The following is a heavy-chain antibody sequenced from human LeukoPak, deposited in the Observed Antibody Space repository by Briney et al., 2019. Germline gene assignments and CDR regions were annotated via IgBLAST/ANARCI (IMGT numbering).Heavy chain of an antibody. Sequence: PSETLSLTCTVSGGSISSGDYYWSWIRQPPGKGLEWIGYIYYSGSTYYNPSLKSRVTISVDTSKNQFSLKLSSVTAADTAVYYCAREKDYYDSRGAIFDLWGQGILVTVSS. CDR3: AREKDYYDSRGAIFDL. J-gene: IGHJ4*02. D-gene: IGHD3-22*01. V-gene: IGHV4-30-4*08. CDR2: IYYSGST. CDR1: GGSISSGDYY.